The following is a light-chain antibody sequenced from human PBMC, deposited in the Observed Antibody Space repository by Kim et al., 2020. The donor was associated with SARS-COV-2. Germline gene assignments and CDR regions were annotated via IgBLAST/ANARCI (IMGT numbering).Light chain of an antibody. J-gene: IGKJ4*01. CDR1: HDISHY. CDR2: DAS. Sequence: DFQMTQSPPSLSASVGDRITITCRTSHDISHYLNWYQHKPGKAPKLLIYDASNLETGVPSRFSGNGSGTDFTFTISSLQPEDLATYYCQQYDNLPLTFGGGTKVDIK. CDR3: QQYDNLPLT. V-gene: IGKV1-33*01.